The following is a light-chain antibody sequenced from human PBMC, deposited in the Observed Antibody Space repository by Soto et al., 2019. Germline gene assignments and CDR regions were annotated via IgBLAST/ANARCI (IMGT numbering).Light chain of an antibody. Sequence: QSVMTQPPSVSAAPGQKVTISFSGSSSNIGGNSVSWYQQLPGTAPKLLIYDDNKRPSGIPDRFSGSKSGTSATLGITGFQTGDEDDYYCGSWDSSLSAYVFGNGTKLTVL. V-gene: IGLV1-51*01. CDR1: SSNIGGNS. CDR2: DDN. CDR3: GSWDSSLSAYV. J-gene: IGLJ1*01.